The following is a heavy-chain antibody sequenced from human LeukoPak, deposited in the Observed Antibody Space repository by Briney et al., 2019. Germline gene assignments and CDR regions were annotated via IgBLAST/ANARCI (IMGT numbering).Heavy chain of an antibody. J-gene: IGHJ4*02. CDR2: ISHSGST. Sequence: SETLSLTCTVSGYSISSGYYLGWIRQPPGKGPKLIGSISHSGSTYYNPSLKSRVTISVDTSKNQFSLKLSSLTAADTAVYYCARLRRSRLAEFDYWGQGTLVTVSS. CDR1: GYSISSGYY. D-gene: IGHD3-3*02. CDR3: ARLRRSRLAEFDY. V-gene: IGHV4-38-2*02.